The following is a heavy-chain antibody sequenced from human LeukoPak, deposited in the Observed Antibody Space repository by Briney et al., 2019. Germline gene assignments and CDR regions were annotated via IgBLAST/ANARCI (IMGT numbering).Heavy chain of an antibody. CDR2: ISSSSSYI. Sequence: GGSLRLSCAASGFTFSSYSMNWVRQAPGKGLEWVSSISSSSSYIYYADSVEGRFTISRDNAKNSLYLQMNSLRAEDTAVYYCARDMAAAGTLTDAFDIWGQGTMVTVSS. D-gene: IGHD6-13*01. CDR1: GFTFSSYS. J-gene: IGHJ3*02. V-gene: IGHV3-21*01. CDR3: ARDMAAAGTLTDAFDI.